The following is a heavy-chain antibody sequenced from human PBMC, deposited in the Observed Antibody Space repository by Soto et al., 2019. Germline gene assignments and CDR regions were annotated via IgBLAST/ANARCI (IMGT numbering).Heavy chain of an antibody. CDR1: GFTFSDHY. D-gene: IGHD3-22*01. CDR2: SRNKANSYTR. V-gene: IGHV3-72*01. CDR3: ARIAGSGYYHCDY. J-gene: IGHJ4*02. Sequence: PGGSLRLSCAASGFTFSDHYMDWVRQAPGKGLEWVARSRNKANSYTREYAASVKDRFIISRDESKNSLYLQMDSLKAEDTAVYYCARIAGSGYYHCDYWGQGTLVTSPQ.